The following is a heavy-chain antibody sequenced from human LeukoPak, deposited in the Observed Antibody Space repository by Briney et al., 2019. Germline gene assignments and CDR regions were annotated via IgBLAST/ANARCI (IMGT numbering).Heavy chain of an antibody. D-gene: IGHD1-26*01. Sequence: PGGSLRLSCAASGFGFRVYDMSWVRQAPGKGLEWVSRMRGSGVITFYADSVRGRFTISRDNSRNMLYLQMDSLRAEDTAVYYCAKEEWVGGGNFLDYWGQGALVTVSS. CDR3: AKEEWVGGGNFLDY. V-gene: IGHV3-23*01. J-gene: IGHJ4*02. CDR1: GFGFRVYD. CDR2: MRGSGVIT.